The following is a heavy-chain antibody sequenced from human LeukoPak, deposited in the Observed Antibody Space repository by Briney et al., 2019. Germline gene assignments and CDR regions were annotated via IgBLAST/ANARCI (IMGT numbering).Heavy chain of an antibody. J-gene: IGHJ3*02. CDR1: GGSISSGDYY. CDR2: IYYSGST. CDR3: ARDLYLDYYDSSFGAFDI. D-gene: IGHD3-22*01. Sequence: SETLSLTCTVSGGSISSGDYYWSWIRQPPGKGLEWIGYIYYSGSTYYNPSLKSRVTISVDTPKNQFSLKLSSVTAADTAVYYCARDLYLDYYDSSFGAFDIWGQGTMVTVSS. V-gene: IGHV4-30-4*01.